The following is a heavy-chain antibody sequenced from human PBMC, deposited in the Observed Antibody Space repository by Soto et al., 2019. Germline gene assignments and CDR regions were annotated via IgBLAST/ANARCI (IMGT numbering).Heavy chain of an antibody. CDR3: ARANDSSGYYLYFDY. J-gene: IGHJ4*02. Sequence: QVQLVESGGGVVQPGRSLRLSCAASGFTFSSYGMHWVRQAPGKGLEWVAVIWYDGSNKYYADSVKGRFTISRDNSKITLYLQMNSLRAEDTAVYYCARANDSSGYYLYFDYWGQGTLVTVSS. CDR2: IWYDGSNK. D-gene: IGHD3-22*01. CDR1: GFTFSSYG. V-gene: IGHV3-33*01.